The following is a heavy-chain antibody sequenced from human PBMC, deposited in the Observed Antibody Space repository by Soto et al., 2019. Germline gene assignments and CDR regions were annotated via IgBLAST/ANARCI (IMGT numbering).Heavy chain of an antibody. CDR3: ARRIGSGTYYFDY. V-gene: IGHV4-39*01. Sequence: SETLSLTCTVSGGSISSSSYYWGWIRQPPGKGLEWIGSIYYSGSTYYNPSLKSRVTISVDTSKNQFSLKLSSVTAADTAVYYSARRIGSGTYYFDYWGQGTLVTASS. D-gene: IGHD1-26*01. CDR1: GGSISSSSYY. J-gene: IGHJ4*02. CDR2: IYYSGST.